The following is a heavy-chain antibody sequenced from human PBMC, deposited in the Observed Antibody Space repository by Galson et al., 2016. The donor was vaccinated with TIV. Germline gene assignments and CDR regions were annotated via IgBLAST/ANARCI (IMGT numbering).Heavy chain of an antibody. V-gene: IGHV1-18*01. D-gene: IGHD3-22*01. CDR1: GYTFTNYG. CDR3: ARDRGSMTMILVVDYYYGMDV. J-gene: IGHJ6*02. Sequence: SVKVSCKASGYTFTNYGISWVRRAPGQGLEWMGRISGHTGNTDYARKFQGRLLMTTDTSTGTAFMELRSLTSDDTAVYYCARDRGSMTMILVVDYYYGMDVWGQGTTVTVSS. CDR2: ISGHTGNT.